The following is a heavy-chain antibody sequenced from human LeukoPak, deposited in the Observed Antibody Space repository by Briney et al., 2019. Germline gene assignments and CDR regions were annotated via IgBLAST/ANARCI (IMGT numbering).Heavy chain of an antibody. Sequence: ASVKVSCKASGYTFTGYYMHWVRQAPGQGLEWMGWINPNSGGTNYAQKFQGRVTMTRDTSISTAYMELSRLRSDDTAVYYCARAGYTSGWYTDYWGQGTLVTVSS. CDR2: INPNSGGT. CDR3: ARAGYTSGWYTDY. CDR1: GYTFTGYY. J-gene: IGHJ4*02. V-gene: IGHV1-2*02. D-gene: IGHD6-19*01.